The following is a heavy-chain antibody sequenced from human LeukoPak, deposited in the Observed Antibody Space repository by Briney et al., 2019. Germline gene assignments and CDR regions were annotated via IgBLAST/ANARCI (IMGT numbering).Heavy chain of an antibody. D-gene: IGHD3-10*01. CDR3: AKDWGPHFASGSSYFDS. J-gene: IGHJ4*02. Sequence: PGGSLRLSCVASGFTFKNYAMSWVRRVPGKGLEWVAVIIYDGSNKYYADSVKGRFTISRDNAKNTLYLQMSFLRVDDTAVYFCAKDWGPHFASGSSYFDSWGQGTLVTVSS. CDR1: GFTFKNYA. CDR2: IIYDGSNK. V-gene: IGHV3-30*18.